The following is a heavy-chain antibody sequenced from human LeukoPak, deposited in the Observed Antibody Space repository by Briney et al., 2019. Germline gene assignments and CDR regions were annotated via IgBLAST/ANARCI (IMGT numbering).Heavy chain of an antibody. Sequence: GGSLRLSCAASGFTFSSYGMHWVRQAPGKGLEWVAFIRYDGSNKYYADSVKGRFTISRDNSKNTPYLQMNSLRAEDTAVYYCAKPVVRGVYMDVWGKGTTVTISS. CDR3: AKPVVRGVYMDV. CDR1: GFTFSSYG. CDR2: IRYDGSNK. D-gene: IGHD3-10*01. J-gene: IGHJ6*03. V-gene: IGHV3-30*02.